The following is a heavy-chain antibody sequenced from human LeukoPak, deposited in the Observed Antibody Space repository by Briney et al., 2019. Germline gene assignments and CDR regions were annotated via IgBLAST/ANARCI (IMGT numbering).Heavy chain of an antibody. J-gene: IGHJ4*02. D-gene: IGHD6-6*01. Sequence: SETLSLTCAVYGGSFSGYYWSWIRQPPGKGLEWIGEINHSGSTNYNPSRKSRVTISADTSKNQFSLKLSSVTAADTAVYYCARSGEYSSSSGEYFDYWGQGTLVTVSS. CDR2: INHSGST. CDR1: GGSFSGYY. CDR3: ARSGEYSSSSGEYFDY. V-gene: IGHV4-34*01.